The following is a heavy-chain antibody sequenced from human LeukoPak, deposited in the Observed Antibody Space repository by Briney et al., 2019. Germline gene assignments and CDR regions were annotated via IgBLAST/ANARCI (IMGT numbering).Heavy chain of an antibody. Sequence: ASVKVSCKASGYTFTGYYMHWVRQAPGQGLEWMGWINPNSGGTNYAQKFQGRVTMTRDTSISTAYMELSRLRSDDTAVYYCARDRVVVVPAAIELYYYYGMDVWGQGTTVTVSS. CDR2: INPNSGGT. D-gene: IGHD2-2*01. J-gene: IGHJ6*02. CDR1: GYTFTGYY. V-gene: IGHV1-2*02. CDR3: ARDRVVVVPAAIELYYYYGMDV.